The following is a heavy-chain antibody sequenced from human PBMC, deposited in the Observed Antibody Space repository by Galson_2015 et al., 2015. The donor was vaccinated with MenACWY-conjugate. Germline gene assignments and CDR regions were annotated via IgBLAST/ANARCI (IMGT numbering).Heavy chain of an antibody. V-gene: IGHV3-30*18. CDR3: VKDKVPMARNRRDEY. CDR2: ISYDGSNK. CDR1: GFTFSNYG. Sequence: SLRLSCAASGFTFSNYGMHWVRQAPGKGLEWVAVISYDGSNKYYVDSVKGRFTISRDNSKNTLYLQMNSLRAEDTAIYYCVKDKVPMARNRRDEYWGQGTLVTVSS. J-gene: IGHJ4*02. D-gene: IGHD5-24*01.